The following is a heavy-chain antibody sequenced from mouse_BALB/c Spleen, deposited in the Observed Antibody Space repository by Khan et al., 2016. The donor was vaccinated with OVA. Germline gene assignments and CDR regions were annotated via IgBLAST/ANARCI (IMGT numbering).Heavy chain of an antibody. CDR1: GYTFTKYW. Sequence: QIQLVQSGAELVRPGTSVKMSCKAAGYTFTKYWIGWVKQRPGHGLEWIGDIYPGNGNTNYNEKFKGKATLTADTSSSTAYMHLNSLTSEDSASYYGARPYYYGSTYDTMDAWGQGTSVTVSS. D-gene: IGHD1-1*01. CDR3: ARPYYYGSTYDTMDA. J-gene: IGHJ4*01. V-gene: IGHV1-63*02. CDR2: IYPGNGNT.